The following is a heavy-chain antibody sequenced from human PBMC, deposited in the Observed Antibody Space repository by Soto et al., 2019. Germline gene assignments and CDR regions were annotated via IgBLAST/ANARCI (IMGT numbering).Heavy chain of an antibody. V-gene: IGHV3-23*01. Sequence: GGSLRLSCAASGFTFSTYAMSWVRQAPGKGLEWVSSISGSGGSTYYADSVKGRFTISRDNSKNPLSLQMNSLRAEDTAVYYCAACHVYYYYYMDVWGKGTTVTVSS. CDR1: GFTFSTYA. J-gene: IGHJ6*03. CDR2: ISGSGGST. CDR3: AACHVYYYYYMDV.